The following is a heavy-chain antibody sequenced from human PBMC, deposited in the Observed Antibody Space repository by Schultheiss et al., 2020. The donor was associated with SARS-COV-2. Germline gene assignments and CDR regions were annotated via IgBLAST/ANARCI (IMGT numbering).Heavy chain of an antibody. J-gene: IGHJ3*02. CDR2: ISYRGST. V-gene: IGHV4-59*01. Sequence: SQTLSLTCTVSGGSISSYYWSWIRQPPGKGLEWIGYISYRGSTNYNPSLKSRVNISVDTSKNQFSLKLTSVTAADTAVYYCARLTWTYVEGTECFDIWGQGTMVTVSS. D-gene: IGHD1-1*01. CDR3: ARLTWTYVEGTECFDI. CDR1: GGSISSYY.